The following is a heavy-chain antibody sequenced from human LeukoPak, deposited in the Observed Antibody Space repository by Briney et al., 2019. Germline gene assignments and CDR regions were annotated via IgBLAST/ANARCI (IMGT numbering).Heavy chain of an antibody. CDR2: IYHSGST. Sequence: SETLSLTCAVSGGSISSSNWWSWVRQPPGKGLEWIGEIYHSGSTNYNPSLKSRVTISVDKSKNQFSLKLSSVTAADTAVYYCARVPTYYDFWSGYYVVEGAFDIWGQGTMVTVSP. V-gene: IGHV4-4*02. D-gene: IGHD3-3*01. J-gene: IGHJ3*02. CDR1: GGSISSSNW. CDR3: ARVPTYYDFWSGYYVVEGAFDI.